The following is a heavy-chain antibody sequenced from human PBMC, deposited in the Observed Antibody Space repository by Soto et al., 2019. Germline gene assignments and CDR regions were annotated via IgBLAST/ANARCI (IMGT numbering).Heavy chain of an antibody. V-gene: IGHV1-69*01. CDR3: ARGGKERFRGSGMDV. CDR2: IIYIFGTA. D-gene: IGHD1-1*01. J-gene: IGHJ6*02. Sequence: QVQLVQSGAEVKKPGTSVKISCKVSGGTFSSYAISWVRQAPGQGLEWLGEIIYIFGTAMYAQKFQGRVTIIAGESASTAYMELSSLRSDDTAVYYCARGGKERFRGSGMDVWGQGTTVTVSS. CDR1: GGTFSSYA.